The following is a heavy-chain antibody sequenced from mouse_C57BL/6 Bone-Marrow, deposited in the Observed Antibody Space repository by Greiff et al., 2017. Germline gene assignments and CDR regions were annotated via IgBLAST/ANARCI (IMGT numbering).Heavy chain of an antibody. CDR2: ISSGGSYT. Sequence: EVQVVESGGDLVKPGGSLKLSCAASGFTFSSYGMSWVRQTPDKRLEWVATISSGGSYTYYPDSVKGRFTITRDKAKNTLYLQMSSLKSEDTAMYYCARRSYFDVWGTGTTVTVSS. CDR1: GFTFSSYG. V-gene: IGHV5-6*01. J-gene: IGHJ1*03. CDR3: ARRSYFDV.